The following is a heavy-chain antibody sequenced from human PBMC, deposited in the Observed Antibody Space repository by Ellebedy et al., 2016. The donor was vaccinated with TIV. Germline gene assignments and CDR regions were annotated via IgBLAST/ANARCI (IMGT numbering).Heavy chain of an antibody. J-gene: IGHJ4*02. D-gene: IGHD3-22*01. CDR3: ARGRYDESSVGLDY. Sequence: GGSLRLSXAASGFTFSSYAMIWVRQAPGKGLEWFSALTGSGGSTYYADSVKGRFTISRDNAKNLVYLQMNSLRVDDTALYYCARGRYDESSVGLDYWGQGTLVTVSS. V-gene: IGHV3-23*01. CDR1: GFTFSSYA. CDR2: LTGSGGST.